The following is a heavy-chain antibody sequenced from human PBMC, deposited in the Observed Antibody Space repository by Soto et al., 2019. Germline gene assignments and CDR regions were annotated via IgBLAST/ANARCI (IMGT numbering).Heavy chain of an antibody. CDR1: GYTFTSYA. CDR3: ARSSVVVTALDY. D-gene: IGHD2-21*02. Sequence: QVQLVQSGAEEKKPGASVKVSCKASGYTFTSYAMHWVRQAPGQRLEWMGWINAGNGNTKYSQKFQGRVTITRDTSASTAYRELSSLRSEDTAVYCWARSSVVVTALDYWGQGTLVTVSS. V-gene: IGHV1-3*05. J-gene: IGHJ4*02. CDR2: INAGNGNT.